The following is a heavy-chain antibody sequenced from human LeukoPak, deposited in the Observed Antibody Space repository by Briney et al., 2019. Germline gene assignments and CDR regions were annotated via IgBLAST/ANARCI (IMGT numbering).Heavy chain of an antibody. V-gene: IGHV3-23*01. Sequence: GGSLRLSCAASGFTFSSYAMSWVRKAPGQGLEWLSASSGSGFSTHYADSVKGRFTISRDNSKTTLFLQMNSLRAEDTALYYCAKDIEVAITGHYFDLWGRGTLVAVS. J-gene: IGHJ2*01. CDR1: GFTFSSYA. CDR3: AKDIEVAITGHYFDL. D-gene: IGHD3-22*01. CDR2: SSGSGFST.